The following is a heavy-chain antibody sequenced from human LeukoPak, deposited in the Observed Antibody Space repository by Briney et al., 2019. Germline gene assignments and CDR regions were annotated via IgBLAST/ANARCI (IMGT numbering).Heavy chain of an antibody. J-gene: IGHJ5*02. V-gene: IGHV1-3*01. CDR1: GYTFTTYA. Sequence: ASVKVSRKASGYTFTTYAIHWVRQAPGRSLEWMGRINAGNGDAKYSQNFHDRITITRDTSASTVYMELTSLGSEDTAVYYCGKSAPSGFDPWGQGTLVTVSS. CDR3: GKSAPSGFDP. CDR2: INAGNGDA.